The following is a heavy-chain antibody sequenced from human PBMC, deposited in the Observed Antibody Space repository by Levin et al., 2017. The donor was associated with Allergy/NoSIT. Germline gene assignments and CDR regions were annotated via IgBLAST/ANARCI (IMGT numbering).Heavy chain of an antibody. J-gene: IGHJ4*02. V-gene: IGHV3-30-3*01. D-gene: IGHD5-24*01. CDR3: VRGGIKGWLQLPGDF. CDR2: ISYDGNNE. Sequence: LSLTCAVSGFMFGDSAMHWVRQAPGKGLEWVAVISYDGNNEYYADSVRGRFRISRETSKNSVFLQMNRLRRDDTAVYYCVRGGIKGWLQLPGDFWGQGSLVTVSS. CDR1: GFMFGDSA.